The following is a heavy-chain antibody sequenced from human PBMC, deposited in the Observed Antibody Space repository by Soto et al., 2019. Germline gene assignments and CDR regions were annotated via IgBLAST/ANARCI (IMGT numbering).Heavy chain of an antibody. CDR2: ISGSGGST. J-gene: IGHJ4*02. D-gene: IGHD3-16*01. V-gene: IGHV3-23*01. CDR1: GFTFSSYA. Sequence: GGSLRLSCAASGFTFSSYAMSWVRQAPGKGLEWVSAISGSGGSTYYADSVKGRFTTSRDNSKNTLYLQMNSVRAEDTSVYECEKWGAGSMITFGGPGGFDYWGQGTLVTVSS. CDR3: EKWGAGSMITFGGPGGFDY.